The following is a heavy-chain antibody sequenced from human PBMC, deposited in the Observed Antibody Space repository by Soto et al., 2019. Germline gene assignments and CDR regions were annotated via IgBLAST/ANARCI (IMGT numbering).Heavy chain of an antibody. CDR1: GFTFSNAW. V-gene: IGHV3-15*07. Sequence: GGSLRLSCAASGFTFSNAWMNWVRQAPGKGLEWVGRIKSKTDGGTTDYAAPVKGRFTISRDDSKNTLYLQMNSLKTEDTAVYYCTTDTVYDILTCYPPAHYYYYGMDFWGQGTTVTVSS. D-gene: IGHD3-9*01. J-gene: IGHJ6*02. CDR3: TTDTVYDILTCYPPAHYYYYGMDF. CDR2: IKSKTDGGTT.